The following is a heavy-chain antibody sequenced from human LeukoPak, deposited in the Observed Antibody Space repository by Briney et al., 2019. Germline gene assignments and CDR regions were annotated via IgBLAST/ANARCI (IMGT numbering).Heavy chain of an antibody. CDR1: GGTFSSYA. D-gene: IGHD2-15*01. V-gene: IGHV1-69*05. J-gene: IGHJ6*03. CDR3: ARVAAPHYYYYYYMDV. Sequence: SVKVSCKASGGTFSSYAISWVRQAPGQGLEWMGGIIPIFGTANYAQKFQGRVTITTDESTGTAYMELSSLRSEDTAVYYCARVAAPHYYYYYYMDVWGKGTTVTVSS. CDR2: IIPIFGTA.